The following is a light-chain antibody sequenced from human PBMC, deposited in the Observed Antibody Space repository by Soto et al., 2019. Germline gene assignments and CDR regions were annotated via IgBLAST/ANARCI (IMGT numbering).Light chain of an antibody. CDR1: NIGDKR. CDR3: QVWHKSRDYRYV. CDR2: DDS. V-gene: IGLV3-21*02. J-gene: IGLJ1*01. Sequence: SYELTQPPSVSVAPGQTARIPCGGDNIGDKRVHWYQQKPGQAPVLVVYDDSDRPSGIPERFSGSSSGDTATLTISRGEAGAEADYYCQVWHKSRDYRYVFGTGNKGTVL.